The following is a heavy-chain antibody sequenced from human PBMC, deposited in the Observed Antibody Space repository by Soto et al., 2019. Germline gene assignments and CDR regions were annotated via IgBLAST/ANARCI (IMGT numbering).Heavy chain of an antibody. CDR3: ARDPQSGNYSPYYYYGMDV. V-gene: IGHV3-48*02. D-gene: IGHD3-22*01. J-gene: IGHJ6*02. CDR2: ISRSSSNI. CDR1: GFTFSSYS. Sequence: GGSLRLSCAASGFTFSSYSMNWVRQAAGKGLEWVAYISRSSSNIFYADSVKGRFTISRDNAKTSMYLQMNSLRDEDTAVYYCARDPQSGNYSPYYYYGMDVWGQGTTVTLAS.